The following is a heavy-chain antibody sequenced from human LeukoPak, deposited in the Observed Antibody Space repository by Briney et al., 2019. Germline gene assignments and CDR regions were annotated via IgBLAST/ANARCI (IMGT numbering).Heavy chain of an antibody. V-gene: IGHV3-21*01. CDR1: GFTFSSYS. CDR2: ISSSSSYI. J-gene: IGHJ6*02. Sequence: KTGGSLRLSCAASGFTFSSYSMNWVRQAPGKGLEWVSSISSSSSYIYYADSVKGRFTISRDNAKNSLYLQMNSLRAEDTAVYYCARAIAAAGRSYGMDVWGQGTTVTASS. D-gene: IGHD6-13*01. CDR3: ARAIAAAGRSYGMDV.